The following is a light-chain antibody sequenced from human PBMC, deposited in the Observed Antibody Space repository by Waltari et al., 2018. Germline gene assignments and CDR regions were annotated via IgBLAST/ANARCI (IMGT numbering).Light chain of an antibody. Sequence: QSVLTQPPSASGTPGQGVTISCSGSSSNIGSNYVYWYQQLPGTAPKLLIYRNDQRPSGVPARFSGSKAGTSASLDISGLRSEDEAEYHCATWDDNLSHWVFGGGTKMTVL. J-gene: IGLJ3*02. CDR1: SSNIGSNY. CDR2: RND. CDR3: ATWDDNLSHWV. V-gene: IGLV1-47*01.